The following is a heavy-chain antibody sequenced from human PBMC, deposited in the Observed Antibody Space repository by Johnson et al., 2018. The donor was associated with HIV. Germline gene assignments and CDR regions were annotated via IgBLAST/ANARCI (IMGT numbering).Heavy chain of an antibody. V-gene: IGHV3-11*04. Sequence: QVQLVESGGGVVQPGGSLRLSCAASGFTFSDYYMSWIRQAPGKGLEWVSYISSSGSTIYYADSVKGRFTISRDNAKNSLYLQMNSLRAEDTDVYYCAKGRVAARQVGAFEIWGQGTMVTVSS. CDR2: ISSSGSTI. CDR1: GFTFSDYY. J-gene: IGHJ3*02. CDR3: AKGRVAARQVGAFEI. D-gene: IGHD6-6*01.